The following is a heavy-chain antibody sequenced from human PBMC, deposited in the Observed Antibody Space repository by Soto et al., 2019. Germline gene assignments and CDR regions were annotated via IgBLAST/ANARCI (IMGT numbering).Heavy chain of an antibody. Sequence: EGSLRLSCAGAGLTLSDHYMDWGRQAPGKGLEWVCRSRNRGNNYVTEYAASVKGRFTISRDYSKNSVHLQMNSLKTEDSARYNCVSSVGDRFGLWGQVTPVTFSS. CDR1: GLTLSDHY. V-gene: IGHV3-72*01. D-gene: IGHD3-10*01. CDR2: SRNRGNNYVT. J-gene: IGHJ5*02. CDR3: VSSVGDRFGL.